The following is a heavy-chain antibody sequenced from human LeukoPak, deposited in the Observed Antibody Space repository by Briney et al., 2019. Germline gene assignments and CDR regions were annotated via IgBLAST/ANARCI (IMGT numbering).Heavy chain of an antibody. V-gene: IGHV3-49*04. Sequence: GRSLRLSCTGSGFSFGDYAMSWVRQASGKGLEWVGFIRSKAYGGTPEYAASVEGRFTISRDDSKSIAYLQMNTLKTEDTAVYYCTRARGYSYGYIDYWGQGTLVTVSS. J-gene: IGHJ4*02. CDR1: GFSFGDYA. CDR3: TRARGYSYGYIDY. D-gene: IGHD5-18*01. CDR2: IRSKAYGGTP.